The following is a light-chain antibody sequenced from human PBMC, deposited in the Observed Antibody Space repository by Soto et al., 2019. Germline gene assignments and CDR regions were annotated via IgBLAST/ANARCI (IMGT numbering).Light chain of an antibody. V-gene: IGKV3-15*01. CDR2: DAS. CDR1: QSVSNN. Sequence: EIVMTQSPATLSMSPGERATLSCRASQSVSNNFAWYQQKPGQAPRLLIYDASTRATGIPARFSGSRYGTEFTLTIDSLQSEDSAVYYCQQYSNWPQTFGQVTKVEIK. J-gene: IGKJ1*01. CDR3: QQYSNWPQT.